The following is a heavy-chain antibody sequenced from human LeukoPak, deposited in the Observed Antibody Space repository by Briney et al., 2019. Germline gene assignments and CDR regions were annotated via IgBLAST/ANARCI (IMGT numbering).Heavy chain of an antibody. CDR2: ISSADTT. Sequence: PGGSLRLSCAASGFTFGTYSMSWVRQAPGKGLEWVSVISSADTTYYADSVKGRFTISRDNSKNTVYLQMNSLRAEDTAMYYCARDPVQWPRKGAFDIWGQGTMVTVSS. D-gene: IGHD6-19*01. CDR1: GFTFGTYS. J-gene: IGHJ3*02. CDR3: ARDPVQWPRKGAFDI. V-gene: IGHV3-53*01.